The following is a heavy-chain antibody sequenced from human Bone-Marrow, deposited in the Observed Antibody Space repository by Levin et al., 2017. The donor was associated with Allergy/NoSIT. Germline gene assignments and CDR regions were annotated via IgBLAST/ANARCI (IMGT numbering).Heavy chain of an antibody. V-gene: IGHV3-33*01. CDR3: ARAEYSYGFYYYCMDL. CDR1: GFTFSSYG. D-gene: IGHD5-18*01. Sequence: LSLTCAASGFTFSSYGMQWVRQAPGKGLECVAFIWFDGSKKYYADSVRGRFTISRDTSENTLYLQMNSLRAEDTAVYYCARAEYSYGFYYYCMDLWGQGTTVTVSS. J-gene: IGHJ6*02. CDR2: IWFDGSKK.